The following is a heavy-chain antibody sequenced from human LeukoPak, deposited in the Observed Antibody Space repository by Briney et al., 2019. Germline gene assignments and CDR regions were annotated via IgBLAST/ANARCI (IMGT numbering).Heavy chain of an antibody. CDR1: GGSVSINSDTYY. V-gene: IGHV4-39*01. Sequence: SETLSLTCTVSGGSVSINSDTYYWGWIRQPPVKGLEWIGSICYSGCTYYNPSLKSRATISVDTSKNQFSLNLNSVTAADTAVYYCARHLLSSGWAFDYWGQGTLVIVSS. J-gene: IGHJ4*02. CDR2: ICYSGCT. CDR3: ARHLLSSGWAFDY. D-gene: IGHD6-19*01.